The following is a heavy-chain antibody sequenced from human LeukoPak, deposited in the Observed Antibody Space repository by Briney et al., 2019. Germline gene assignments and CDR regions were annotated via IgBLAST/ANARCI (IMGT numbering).Heavy chain of an antibody. CDR2: MSYDGSNE. CDR1: GFNFRSYA. V-gene: IGHV3-30-3*01. J-gene: IGHJ3*02. CDR3: ARICSGGNCYFPSI. D-gene: IGHD2-15*01. Sequence: PGGSLRLSCTASGFNFRSYAMYWVRQAPGKGLEWVAIMSYDGSNEHYADSVKGRFTISRDTSKNTLYLQMNSLRAEDTAVYYCARICSGGNCYFPSIWGQGTMVTVSS.